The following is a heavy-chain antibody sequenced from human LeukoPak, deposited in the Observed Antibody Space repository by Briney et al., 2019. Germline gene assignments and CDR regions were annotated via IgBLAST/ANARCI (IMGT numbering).Heavy chain of an antibody. D-gene: IGHD5-18*01. J-gene: IGHJ3*02. CDR3: ARDGLWIQNAFDI. CDR1: GGSISSSGYY. V-gene: IGHV4-39*07. CDR2: IYYGGST. Sequence: KTSETLSLTCTVSGGSISSSGYYWGWIRQPPEKGLEWIGSIYYGGSTYYNPSLKSRVTISVDTSKNQFSLKLRSVTAADTAVYYCARDGLWIQNAFDIWGQGTMVTVSS.